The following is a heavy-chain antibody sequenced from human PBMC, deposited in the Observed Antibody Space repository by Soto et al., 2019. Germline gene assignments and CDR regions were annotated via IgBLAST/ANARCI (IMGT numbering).Heavy chain of an antibody. Sequence: SVKVSCKASGGTFSSYTISWVRQAPGQGLEWTGRIIPAHGIANYAQKFQGRVTITADKSTSTVYMELSSLRFEDTAVYYCARADDGYDHSGMDVWGQGTTVTVSS. CDR1: GGTFSSYT. CDR3: ARADDGYDHSGMDV. D-gene: IGHD5-12*01. CDR2: IIPAHGIA. V-gene: IGHV1-69*02. J-gene: IGHJ6*02.